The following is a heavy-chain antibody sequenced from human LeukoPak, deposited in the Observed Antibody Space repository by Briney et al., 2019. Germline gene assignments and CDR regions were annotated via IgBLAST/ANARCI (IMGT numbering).Heavy chain of an antibody. J-gene: IGHJ6*02. CDR2: INPNSGGT. Sequence: ASVKVSCKASGYTFTGYYMHWVRQAPGQGLEWMGWINPNSGGTNYAQKFQGRLTMTRDTSTSTAYMELSSLRSEDTAVYYCARDLWETTVTNVDYDYGMDVWGQGTTVTVSS. V-gene: IGHV1-2*02. D-gene: IGHD4-17*01. CDR1: GYTFTGYY. CDR3: ARDLWETTVTNVDYDYGMDV.